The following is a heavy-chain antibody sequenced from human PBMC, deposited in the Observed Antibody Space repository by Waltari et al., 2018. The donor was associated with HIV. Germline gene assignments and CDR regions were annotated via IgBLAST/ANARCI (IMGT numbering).Heavy chain of an antibody. D-gene: IGHD5-12*01. CDR2: IKRKSDGGTA. CDR1: GFIFSNVC. Sequence: EVQLVESGGGLVKPGGSLRLSCAAPGFIFSNVCMNWVRQAPGKGLEWVGRIKRKSDGGTADYAAPVKGRFTISRDDSKNVLYLQMNSLKTEDTAVYYCTTDNMIIVALDYWGQGTLLTVSS. V-gene: IGHV3-15*01. CDR3: TTDNMIIVALDY. J-gene: IGHJ4*02.